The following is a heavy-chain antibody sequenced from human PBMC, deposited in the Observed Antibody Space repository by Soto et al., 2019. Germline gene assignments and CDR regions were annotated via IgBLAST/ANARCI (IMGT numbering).Heavy chain of an antibody. D-gene: IGHD2-21*02. J-gene: IGHJ4*02. Sequence: ASVKVSCKSSWYPFNTYYLHWVRQAPGQGLEWMGMIHPSGGGSTYAQKFLGRVTMTMDSSTSTVFMELTSLRSADTAVYYCARGGHIAVVTDSFDSWGQGTLVTVSS. CDR3: ARGGHIAVVTDSFDS. CDR1: WYPFNTYY. V-gene: IGHV1-46*02. CDR2: IHPSGGGS.